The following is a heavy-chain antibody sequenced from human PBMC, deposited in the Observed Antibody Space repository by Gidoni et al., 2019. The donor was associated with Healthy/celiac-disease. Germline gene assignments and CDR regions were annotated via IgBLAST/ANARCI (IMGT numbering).Heavy chain of an antibody. V-gene: IGHV1-46*01. Sequence: QVQLVQSGAEVKKPGASVKVSCKASGYTFTSYSMHWVRQAPGQGLEWMGIINPSGGSTSYAQKFQGRVTMTRDTSTSTVYMELSSLRSEDTAVYYCARGGRELLGYYYYGMDVWGQGTTVTVSS. CDR3: ARGGRELLGYYYYGMDV. CDR2: INPSGGST. D-gene: IGHD1-26*01. CDR1: GYTFTSYS. J-gene: IGHJ6*02.